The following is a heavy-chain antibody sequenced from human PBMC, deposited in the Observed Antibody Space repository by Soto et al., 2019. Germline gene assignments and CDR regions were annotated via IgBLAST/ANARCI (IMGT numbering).Heavy chain of an antibody. CDR1: GFTFSHYA. CDR2: MSYDGSNE. Sequence: QVQLVESGGGVVQPGRSLRLSCAASGFTFSHYAMHWVRQAPGKGLEWVALMSYDGSNEYYADSVKGRFTISRDNSKNTLYLQMNSPRAEDTAVYYCAEDGGHNFDYWCQGTLVTVSS. D-gene: IGHD3-10*01. V-gene: IGHV3-30*18. J-gene: IGHJ4*02. CDR3: AEDGGHNFDY.